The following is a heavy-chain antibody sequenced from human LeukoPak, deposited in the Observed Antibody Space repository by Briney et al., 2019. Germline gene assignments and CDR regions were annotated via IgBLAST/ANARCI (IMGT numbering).Heavy chain of an antibody. D-gene: IGHD6-13*01. CDR3: ARPQQQLVPMGH. CDR2: INAGNGNT. J-gene: IGHJ4*02. CDR1: GYTFTSYA. Sequence: ASVKVSCKASGYTFTSYAMHWVRQAPGQRLEWMGWINAGNGNTKYSQKFQGRVTITRDTSASAAYMELSSLRSEDTAVYHCARPQQQLVPMGHWGQGTLVTVSS. V-gene: IGHV1-3*01.